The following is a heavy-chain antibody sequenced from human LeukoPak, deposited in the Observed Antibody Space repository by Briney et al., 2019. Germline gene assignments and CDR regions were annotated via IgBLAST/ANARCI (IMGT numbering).Heavy chain of an antibody. D-gene: IGHD5-18*01. CDR1: GFAVSSNY. V-gene: IGHV3-53*01. J-gene: IGHJ4*02. Sequence: HPGGALRLSCAASGFAVSSNYMSWVRQAPGKGLEWVSVIYSGGSTYYADSVKGRFTISRDNSKNTLYLQMNSLRAEDTAVYYCASPADVDTAMIVYWGQGTLVTVSS. CDR3: ASPADVDTAMIVY. CDR2: IYSGGST.